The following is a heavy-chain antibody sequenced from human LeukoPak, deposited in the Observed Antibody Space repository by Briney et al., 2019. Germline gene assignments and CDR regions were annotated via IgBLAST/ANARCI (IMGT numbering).Heavy chain of an antibody. CDR3: AKDKGIAAAGRFDP. D-gene: IGHD6-13*01. Sequence: GGSLRLSCAASGFTFDDYAMHWVRQAPGKGLEWVSGISWNSGSIGYADSVKGRFTTSRDNAKNSLYLQMNSLRAEDTALYYCAKDKGIAAAGRFDPWGQGTLVTVSS. J-gene: IGHJ5*02. CDR2: ISWNSGSI. V-gene: IGHV3-9*01. CDR1: GFTFDDYA.